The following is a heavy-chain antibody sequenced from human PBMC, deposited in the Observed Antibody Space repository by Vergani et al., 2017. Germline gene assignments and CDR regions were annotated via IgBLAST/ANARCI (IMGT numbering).Heavy chain of an antibody. Sequence: QVQLVQSGAEMKKPGSSVKVSCKSSGGTFSSYTFIWVRLAPGQGLAWMGSIVPILDRKEYAQKFQGRVAITADTSTSTVYMELSSLRSEDTAVYYCARDLGRSRVNSHHGMGVWGQGTTVTVSS. CDR1: GGTFSSYT. D-gene: IGHD4-23*01. CDR2: IVPILDRK. CDR3: ARDLGRSRVNSHHGMGV. V-gene: IGHV1-69*08. J-gene: IGHJ6*02.